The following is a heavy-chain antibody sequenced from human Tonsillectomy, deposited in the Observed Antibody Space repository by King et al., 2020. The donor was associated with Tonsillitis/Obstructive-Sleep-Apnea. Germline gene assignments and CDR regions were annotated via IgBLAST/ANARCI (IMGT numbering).Heavy chain of an antibody. CDR3: AREGAVMNAFDI. V-gene: IGHV4-59*01. CDR2: IYYSGGT. J-gene: IGHJ3*02. D-gene: IGHD2-8*01. CDR1: GGSISSYY. Sequence: QLQLQESGPGLVKPSETLSLTCTVSGGSISSYYWSWIRQPPGKGLESIGNIYYSGGTNYNPSLKSRVTISVDTSKNQFSLKLSSVTAADTAVYYCAREGAVMNAFDIWGQGTMVTVSS.